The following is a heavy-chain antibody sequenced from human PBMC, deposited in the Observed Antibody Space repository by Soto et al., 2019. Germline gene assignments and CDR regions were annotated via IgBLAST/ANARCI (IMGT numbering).Heavy chain of an antibody. CDR3: VRGRSDSRMDV. CDR2: LSLSRSTI. Sequence: GGSLTLSCAGSGFTLNSYSMHWVRHAAGKGLEWVAYLSLSRSTIYHADSVKDRFTTSRNDAKNSLYLQINSLTDDDTAVYFAVRGRSDSRMDVWGQGTTVTVSS. CDR1: GFTLNSYS. V-gene: IGHV3-48*02. D-gene: IGHD2-21*01. J-gene: IGHJ6*02.